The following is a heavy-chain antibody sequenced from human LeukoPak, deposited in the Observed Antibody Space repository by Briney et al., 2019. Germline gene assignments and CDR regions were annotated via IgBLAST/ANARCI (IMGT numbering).Heavy chain of an antibody. CDR1: GFTFSSYS. D-gene: IGHD3-10*01. Sequence: GGSLRLSCTASGFTFSSYSMNWVRQAPGKGLEWVSSISTSSSYIYYADSVKGRFTISRDNARNSLYLQMNSLRAEDTAVYYCAKRVRWVRGGKSEYYFDYWGQGTLVTVSS. J-gene: IGHJ4*02. V-gene: IGHV3-21*04. CDR2: ISTSSSYI. CDR3: AKRVRWVRGGKSEYYFDY.